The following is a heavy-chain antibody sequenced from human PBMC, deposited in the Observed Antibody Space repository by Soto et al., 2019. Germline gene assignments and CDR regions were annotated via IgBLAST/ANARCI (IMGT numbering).Heavy chain of an antibody. Sequence: QVQLVESGGGVVQPGRSLRLSCAASGFTFSSYGMHWVRQAPGKGLEWVAVISYDGSNKYYADSVKGRFTISRDNSKNTLYMQMNSLRAEDTAVYYCAKDYGGGANVYYYCGMDVWGQGTTVTVSS. V-gene: IGHV3-30*18. CDR2: ISYDGSNK. J-gene: IGHJ6*02. CDR3: AKDYGGGANVYYYCGMDV. D-gene: IGHD1-26*01. CDR1: GFTFSSYG.